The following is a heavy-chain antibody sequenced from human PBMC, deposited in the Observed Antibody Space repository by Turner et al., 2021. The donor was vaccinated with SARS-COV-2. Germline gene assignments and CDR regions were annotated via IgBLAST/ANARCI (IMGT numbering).Heavy chain of an antibody. V-gene: IGHV3-66*01. D-gene: IGHD3-10*01. Sequence: EVQLVQSGGGLVQPGGSLRLSCTASGFTVSNNYMSWVRQGPGKGLEWVSLIYSGGTTKYADSVKGRFTISRDNSKNTLYLQINSLRAEDTAVYYCARGEIRGVTGDYWGRGTLVTVSS. CDR3: ARGEIRGVTGDY. J-gene: IGHJ4*02. CDR2: IYSGGTT. CDR1: GFTVSNNY.